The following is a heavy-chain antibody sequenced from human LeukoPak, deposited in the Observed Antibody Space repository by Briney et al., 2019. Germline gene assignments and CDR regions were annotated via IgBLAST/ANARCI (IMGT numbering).Heavy chain of an antibody. V-gene: IGHV3-7*01. J-gene: IGHJ5*02. CDR3: ARDAGWQQLVNWFDP. D-gene: IGHD6-13*01. CDR1: GFTFTSYW. CDR2: INEDGGGR. Sequence: GGSLRLSCAASGFTFTSYWMTWVRQAPGKGLEWVANINEDGGGRYYVDSVKGRFTISRDNSKNTLYLQMNSLRAEDTAVYYCARDAGWQQLVNWFDPWGQGTLVTVSS.